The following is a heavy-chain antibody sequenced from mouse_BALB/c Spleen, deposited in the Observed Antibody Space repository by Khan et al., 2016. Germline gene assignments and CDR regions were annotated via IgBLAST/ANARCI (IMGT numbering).Heavy chain of an antibody. CDR3: ARRFSYDGYYYLDY. J-gene: IGHJ2*01. V-gene: IGHV3-2*02. Sequence: EVQLQESGPGLVKPSQSLSLTCTVTGYSITSDYAWNWIRQFPGNKLEWMGYISYSGSTSYNPSLKSRISITRDTSKNQFFLQLNSVTTEDTATYYCARRFSYDGYYYLDYWGQGTTLTVSS. CDR2: ISYSGST. D-gene: IGHD2-3*01. CDR1: GYSITSDYA.